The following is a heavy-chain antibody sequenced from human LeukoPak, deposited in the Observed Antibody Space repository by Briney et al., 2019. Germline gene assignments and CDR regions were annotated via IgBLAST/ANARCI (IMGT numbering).Heavy chain of an antibody. D-gene: IGHD3-22*01. CDR1: GFTFSSYA. Sequence: GGSLRLSCAASGFTFSSYAMHWVRQAPGKVLEWVAVISYDGSNKYYADSVKGRFTISRDNSKNTLYLQMNSLRAEDTAVYYCARDSGDEDSSGYPPYYFDYWGQGTLVTVSS. V-gene: IGHV3-30-3*01. CDR2: ISYDGSNK. CDR3: ARDSGDEDSSGYPPYYFDY. J-gene: IGHJ4*02.